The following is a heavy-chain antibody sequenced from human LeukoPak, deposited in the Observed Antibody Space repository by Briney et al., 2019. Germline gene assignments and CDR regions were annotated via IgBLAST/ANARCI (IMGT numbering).Heavy chain of an antibody. CDR3: GRERGTIAVAGDAVDI. J-gene: IGHJ3*02. CDR2: ISAYNGNT. V-gene: IGHV1-18*01. CDR1: VYTCTSYG. Sequence: GASVKVSCTASVYTCTSYGISCVRQCPGQALELMGWISAYNGNTNYTQKLQGRVTMTTDTSTSTAYMELRSLTSDDTAVYYCGRERGTIAVAGDAVDIWGQGTMVTVSS. D-gene: IGHD6-19*01.